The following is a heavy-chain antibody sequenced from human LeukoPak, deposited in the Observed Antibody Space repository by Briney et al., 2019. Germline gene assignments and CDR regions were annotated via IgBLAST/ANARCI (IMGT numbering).Heavy chain of an antibody. CDR2: ISSSGSTT. CDR1: GFTFSDYY. CDR3: ARPSGYSGYDCDC. Sequence: GGSLRLSCAASGFTFSDYYMSWIRQAPGKGLEWVSYISSSGSTTYYADSVKGRFTISRDDAKNSLYLQMNSLRAEDTAVYYCARPSGYSGYDCDCWGQGTLVTVSS. J-gene: IGHJ4*02. V-gene: IGHV3-11*04. D-gene: IGHD5-12*01.